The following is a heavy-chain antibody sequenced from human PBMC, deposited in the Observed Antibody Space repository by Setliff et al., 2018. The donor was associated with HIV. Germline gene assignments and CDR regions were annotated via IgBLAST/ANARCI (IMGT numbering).Heavy chain of an antibody. V-gene: IGHV1-69*05. CDR1: GDTLSIHP. CDR2: IIPAFGTA. CDR3: ARGRRSDYYDSNGYLYYYFDL. J-gene: IGHJ2*01. Sequence: RASVKVSCKASGDTLSIHPISWVRQAPGRGLDWMGGIIPAFGTANYAQKFQGRVTIATDESTTTVYMELSSLRSDDTAVYYCARGRRSDYYDSNGYLYYYFDLWGRGTLVTVSS. D-gene: IGHD3-22*01.